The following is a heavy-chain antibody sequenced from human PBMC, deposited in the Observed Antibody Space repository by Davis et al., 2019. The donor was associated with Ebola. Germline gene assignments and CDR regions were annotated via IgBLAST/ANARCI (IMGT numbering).Heavy chain of an antibody. J-gene: IGHJ4*02. Sequence: PGGSLRLSCAASGFTFSSYAMSWVRQAPGKGLEWVSAISGSGGSTYYADSVKGRFTISRDNSKNTLYLQMNSLRAEDTAVYYCAKVYVDIVATMAIDYWGQGTLVTVSS. V-gene: IGHV3-23*01. CDR3: AKVYVDIVATMAIDY. D-gene: IGHD5-12*01. CDR2: ISGSGGST. CDR1: GFTFSSYA.